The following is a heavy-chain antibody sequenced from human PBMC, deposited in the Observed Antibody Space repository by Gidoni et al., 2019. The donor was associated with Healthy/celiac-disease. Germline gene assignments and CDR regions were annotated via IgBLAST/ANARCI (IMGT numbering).Heavy chain of an antibody. V-gene: IGHV1-8*01. Sequence: QVQLVQSGAEVKKPGASVKVSCKASGYTFPSYDINWVRQATGQGLEWMGWMNPNSGNTGYAQKFQGRVTMTRNTSISTAYMELSSLRSEDTAVYYCARGPLRYFDWLLKEHYYYYGMDVWGQGTTVTVSS. CDR1: GYTFPSYD. CDR3: ARGPLRYFDWLLKEHYYYYGMDV. D-gene: IGHD3-9*01. J-gene: IGHJ6*02. CDR2: MNPNSGNT.